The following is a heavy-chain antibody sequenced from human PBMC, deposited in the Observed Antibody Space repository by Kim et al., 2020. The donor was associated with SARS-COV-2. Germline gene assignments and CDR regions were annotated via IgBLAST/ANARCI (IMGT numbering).Heavy chain of an antibody. J-gene: IGHJ5*02. V-gene: IGHV3-23*01. D-gene: IGHD5-12*01. CDR1: GFTFSSYA. CDR3: AKDAWISNWFDP. Sequence: GALRLSCAASGFTFSSYAMSWVRQAPGKGLEWVSAISGSGGSTYYADSVKGRFTISRDNSKNTLYLQMNSLRAEDTAVYYCAKDAWISNWFDPWGQGTLVTVSS. CDR2: ISGSGGST.